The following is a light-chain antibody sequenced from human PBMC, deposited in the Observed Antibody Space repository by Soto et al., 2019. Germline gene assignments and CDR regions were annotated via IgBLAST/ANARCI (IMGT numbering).Light chain of an antibody. CDR3: QQCYNLTIK. CDR1: QSVLYSSNNKNY. CDR2: WAS. V-gene: IGKV4-1*01. J-gene: IGKJ5*01. Sequence: QSTDALAAFKISRATVICTSSQSVLYSSNNKNYLAWYQQKPGQPPKLLIYWASTRESGVPDRFSGSGSGTDFTLTISSLQAEDVAVYYCQQCYNLTIKFGEGRRLDIK.